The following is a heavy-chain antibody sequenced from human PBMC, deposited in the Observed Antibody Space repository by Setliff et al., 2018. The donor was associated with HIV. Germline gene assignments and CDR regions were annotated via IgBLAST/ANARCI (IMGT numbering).Heavy chain of an antibody. J-gene: IGHJ4*02. D-gene: IGHD3-16*01. Sequence: ASVKVSCKPSGYTFTGHYLHWVRQAPGQGLEWMGWIDPKSGDTSYAQKFQGRVTFTSDTSVSTAYMDLTTLSSADTAIYYCAKADVLLCDFWGQGTLVTVSS. CDR1: GYTFTGHY. CDR2: IDPKSGDT. CDR3: AKADVLLCDF. V-gene: IGHV1-2*02.